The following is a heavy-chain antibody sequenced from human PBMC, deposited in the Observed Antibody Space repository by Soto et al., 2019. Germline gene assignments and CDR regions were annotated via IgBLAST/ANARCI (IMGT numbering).Heavy chain of an antibody. CDR3: ARGGASSSSWYYFDY. J-gene: IGHJ4*02. Sequence: PGGSLRLSCAASGFTFSSYGMHWVRQAPGKGLEWVAVIWYDGSNKYYADSVKGRFTISRDNSKNTLYLQMNSLRAEDTAVYYCARGGASSSSWYYFDYWGQGTLVTVSS. CDR2: IWYDGSNK. CDR1: GFTFSSYG. V-gene: IGHV3-33*01. D-gene: IGHD6-13*01.